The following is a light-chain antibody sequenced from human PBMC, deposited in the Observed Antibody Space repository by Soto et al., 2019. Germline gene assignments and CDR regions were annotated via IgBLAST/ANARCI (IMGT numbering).Light chain of an antibody. CDR3: QQYGSSQFT. Sequence: EIVLTQSTGTLSLSPGERATLSCRASQSVSSSYLAWYQQKPGQAPRLLIYGASSRATGIPDRFSGSGSGTDFTLTISRLEPEDFAVYYCQQYGSSQFTFGPGTKVDI. CDR1: QSVSSSY. CDR2: GAS. V-gene: IGKV3-20*01. J-gene: IGKJ3*01.